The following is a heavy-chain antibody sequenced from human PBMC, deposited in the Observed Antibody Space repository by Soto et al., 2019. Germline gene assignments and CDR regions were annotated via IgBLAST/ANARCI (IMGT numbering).Heavy chain of an antibody. CDR1: GGAISSSSYY. J-gene: IGHJ4*02. CDR2: IYFSGST. Sequence: SETLSLTWTVAGGAISSSSYYWGWIRQPPGKGLEWIGSIYFSGSTHYNVSLTSRVTISVDTSRNQFSLKLSSVTATDTAVYYCARHVRGWQLMLDNWGQGSLVTVSS. CDR3: ARHVRGWQLMLDN. D-gene: IGHD6-13*01. V-gene: IGHV4-39*01.